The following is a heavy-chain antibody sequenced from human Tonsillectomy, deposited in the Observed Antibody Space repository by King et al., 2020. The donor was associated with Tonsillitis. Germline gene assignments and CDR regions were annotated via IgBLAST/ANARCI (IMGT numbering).Heavy chain of an antibody. J-gene: IGHJ3*02. V-gene: IGHV3-30*02. CDR2: IRYDGNDE. Sequence: VQLVESGGGVVQPGGSLRLSCTASGFALSSYGMHWVRQAPGKGLEWVAFIRYDGNDEYHAESVKGRFTISRDNSKLYLQMNSLRAEDTAVYYCATRGGYCSTTTCYGAGGAFEIWGQGTMVTVSS. CDR3: ATRGGYCSTTTCYGAGGAFEI. CDR1: GFALSSYG. D-gene: IGHD2-2*01.